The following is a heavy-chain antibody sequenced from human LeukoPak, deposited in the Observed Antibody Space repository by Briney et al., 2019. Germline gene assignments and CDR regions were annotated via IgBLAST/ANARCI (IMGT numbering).Heavy chain of an antibody. CDR2: IYYSGSP. CDR1: GFTFDDYA. D-gene: IGHD1-1*01. J-gene: IGHJ3*01. V-gene: IGHV4-59*01. CDR3: AGDVMSTALDAFDV. Sequence: GSLRLSCAASGFTFDDYAMHWIRQPPGKGLELIGYIYYSGSPTYNPSLKSRVTISVDTSKNQFSLQLSSVTAADTAVYYCAGDVMSTALDAFDVWGQGTMVTVSS.